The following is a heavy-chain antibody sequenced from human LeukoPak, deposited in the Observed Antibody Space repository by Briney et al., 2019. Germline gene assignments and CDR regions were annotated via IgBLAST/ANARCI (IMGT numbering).Heavy chain of an antibody. J-gene: IGHJ4*02. Sequence: GGSLRLSCAASGFTFSSYVMTWVRQAPGKGLEWVSAIIGSGGSTYYADSVKGRFTISRDNSKNTLYLQMNSLRAEDTAVYYCARDQSYYDILTGPGGDYWGQGTLVTVSS. CDR2: IIGSGGST. CDR1: GFTFSSYV. CDR3: ARDQSYYDILTGPGGDY. V-gene: IGHV3-23*01. D-gene: IGHD3-9*01.